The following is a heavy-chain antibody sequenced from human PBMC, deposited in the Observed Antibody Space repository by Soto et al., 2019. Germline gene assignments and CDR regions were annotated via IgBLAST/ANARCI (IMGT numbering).Heavy chain of an antibody. Sequence: DVQLVESGGGLVQPGGSLRLSCAASGFTFGSDWMHWVREVPGKGLLWVARISNDASMTTYADSVKGRFTISRDNAKKTLYLQMNGLTVEDTGTYYCARLVGAGRQGTDYWGQGALGTVSS. D-gene: IGHD2-15*01. CDR1: GFTFGSDW. V-gene: IGHV3-74*03. J-gene: IGHJ4*02. CDR3: ARLVGAGRQGTDY. CDR2: ISNDASMT.